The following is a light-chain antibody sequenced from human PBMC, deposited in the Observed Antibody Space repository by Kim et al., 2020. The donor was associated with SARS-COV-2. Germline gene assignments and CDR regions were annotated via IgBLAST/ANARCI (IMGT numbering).Light chain of an antibody. J-gene: IGLJ2*01. CDR1: SLRNYY. Sequence: SSELTQDPAVSVALGQTVRITCQGDSLRNYYAGWYRQKPGQAPVLVMYGKHNRPSGIPDRFSGSTSGNTASLTITGTQAEDESDYYCNSRDSSGNHVVFGGGTKLTVL. V-gene: IGLV3-19*01. CDR3: NSRDSSGNHVV. CDR2: GKH.